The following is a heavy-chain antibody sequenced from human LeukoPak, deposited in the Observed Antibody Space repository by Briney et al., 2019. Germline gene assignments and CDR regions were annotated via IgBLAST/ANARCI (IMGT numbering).Heavy chain of an antibody. J-gene: IGHJ6*02. V-gene: IGHV4-59*11. CDR2: IYYSGNT. CDR1: GGSISSHY. CDR3: ARDQHGMDV. Sequence: PSETLSLTCTVSGGSISSHYWSWLRQPPGKGLEWIGYIYYSGNTNYNPSPKRRVTISVDTSKNQFSLKLSSVTAADTAIYYCARDQHGMDVWGQGTTVTVSS.